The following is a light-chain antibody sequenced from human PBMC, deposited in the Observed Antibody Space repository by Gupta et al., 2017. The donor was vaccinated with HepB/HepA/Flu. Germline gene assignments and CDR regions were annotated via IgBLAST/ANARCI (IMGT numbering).Light chain of an antibody. CDR2: EVS. CDR1: SSDVGSYNL. Sequence: QSALTQPAPGSGSPGQSITIPCTGTSSDVGSYNLVSWYQQHPGKAPKLMIYEVSKRPSGVSNRFSGSKSGNTASLTISGLQAEDEADYYCCSYAGSSTYVVFGGGTKLTVL. J-gene: IGLJ2*01. V-gene: IGLV2-23*02. CDR3: CSYAGSSTYVV.